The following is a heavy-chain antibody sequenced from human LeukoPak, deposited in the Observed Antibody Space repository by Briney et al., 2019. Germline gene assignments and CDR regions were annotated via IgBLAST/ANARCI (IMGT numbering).Heavy chain of an antibody. CDR3: AKGSAAGRPYYFDY. CDR2: IYSGGST. V-gene: IGHV3-53*01. CDR1: GFTVSSNY. D-gene: IGHD6-25*01. J-gene: IGHJ4*02. Sequence: GGSLRLSCAASGFTVSSNYMSWVRQAPGKGLEWVSVIYSGGSTYYADSVKGRFTISRDNSKNTVYLQMNSLRAEDAAVYFCAKGSAAGRPYYFDYWGQGTLVTVSS.